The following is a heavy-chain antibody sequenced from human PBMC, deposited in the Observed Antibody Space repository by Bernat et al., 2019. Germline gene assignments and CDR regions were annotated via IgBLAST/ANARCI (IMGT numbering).Heavy chain of an antibody. CDR1: GGSFSGYY. CDR2: INHSGST. CDR3: ARAKGLLWFRELLPNHFDY. J-gene: IGHJ4*02. D-gene: IGHD3-10*01. Sequence: QVQLQQWGAGLLKPSETLSLTCAVYGGSFSGYYWSWIRQPPGKGLEWMGEINHSGSTNYNPSLKSRVTISVDTSKNQFSLKLSSVTAADTAVYYCARAKGLLWFRELLPNHFDYWGQGTLVTVSS. V-gene: IGHV4-34*01.